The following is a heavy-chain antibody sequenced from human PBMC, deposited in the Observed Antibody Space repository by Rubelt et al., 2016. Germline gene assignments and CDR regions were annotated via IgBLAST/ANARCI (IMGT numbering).Heavy chain of an antibody. CDR3: ARYSEQLVL. D-gene: IGHD6-6*01. CDR1: GYTFTSYA. J-gene: IGHJ1*01. Sequence: QVQLVQSGSELKKPGASVKVSCKASGYTFTSYAMNWVRQAPGQGLEWMGWMNPNSGNTGYAQKFQGRVTMTRKTARSKAYMELSSRRSEDTAVYYCARYSEQLVLWGQGTLVTVSS. CDR2: MNPNSGNT. V-gene: IGHV1-8*01.